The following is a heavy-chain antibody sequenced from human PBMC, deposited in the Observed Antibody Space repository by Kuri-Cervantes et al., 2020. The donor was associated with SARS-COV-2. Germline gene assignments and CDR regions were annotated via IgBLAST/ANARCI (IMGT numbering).Heavy chain of an antibody. D-gene: IGHD3-10*01. CDR3: ARERYYSGHYGMDV. V-gene: IGHV3-48*01. J-gene: IGHJ6*02. CDR2: IGSSSSII. CDR1: GFTFSDYS. Sequence: GGPLRPPCAASGFTFSDYSMNWVRQAPGKGLEWVSYIGSSSSIIYYADSMKGRFTISRDNAKNSLSLQMNSLRAEDTAVYYCARERYYSGHYGMDVWGQGTTVTVSS.